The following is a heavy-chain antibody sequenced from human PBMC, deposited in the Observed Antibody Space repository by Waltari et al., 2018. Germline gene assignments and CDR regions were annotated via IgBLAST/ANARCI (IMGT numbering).Heavy chain of an antibody. CDR1: GDSVSSNSAA. J-gene: IGHJ4*02. D-gene: IGHD6-13*01. CDR3: ARDGTGYSSSWFQYYFDY. CDR2: TYYRSKWYN. Sequence: QVQLQQSGPGLVKPSQTLSLNCAISGDSVSSNSAAWNWIRQSPSRGLEWLGRTYYRSKWYNDYAVSVKSRITINPDTSKNQFSLQLNSVTPEDTAVYYCARDGTGYSSSWFQYYFDYWGQGTLVTVSS. V-gene: IGHV6-1*01.